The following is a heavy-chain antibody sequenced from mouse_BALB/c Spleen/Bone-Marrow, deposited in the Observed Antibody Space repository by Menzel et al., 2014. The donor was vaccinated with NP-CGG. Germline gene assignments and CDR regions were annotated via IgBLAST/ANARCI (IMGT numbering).Heavy chain of an antibody. Sequence: EVQGVESGGGLVQPGGSLKLSRAASGFTFSSYGMSWVRQTPDKRLESVATINSNGGSTYYPDSVKGRFTISRDNAKNTLYLQMSSLKSEDTAMYYCARDGSSYEGNYFDYWGQGTTLTVSS. CDR3: ARDGSSYEGNYFDY. V-gene: IGHV5-6-3*01. D-gene: IGHD1-1*01. CDR1: GFTFSSYG. CDR2: INSNGGST. J-gene: IGHJ2*01.